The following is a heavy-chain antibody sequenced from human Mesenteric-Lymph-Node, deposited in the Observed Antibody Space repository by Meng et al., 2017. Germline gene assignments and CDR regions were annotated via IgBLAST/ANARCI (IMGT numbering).Heavy chain of an antibody. CDR2: INPNSGGT. V-gene: IGHV1-2*06. CDR3: ARGHYYRITPGAFDI. Sequence: ASVKVSCKASGDTFNGYYMHWLRQAPGQGLEWMVRINPNSGGTNYAQKFQGRVTMTRDTSISTAYMELNKLRSDDTAVYYCARGHYYRITPGAFDIWGQGTMVTVSS. D-gene: IGHD3-10*01. CDR1: GDTFNGYY. J-gene: IGHJ3*02.